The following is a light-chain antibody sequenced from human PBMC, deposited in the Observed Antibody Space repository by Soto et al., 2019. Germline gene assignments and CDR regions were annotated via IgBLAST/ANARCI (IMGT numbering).Light chain of an antibody. CDR3: QQYGSSPRIT. V-gene: IGKV3-20*01. J-gene: IGKJ5*01. CDR1: QSVSSSY. Sequence: EIVLTQSPGTLSLSPGERATLSCRASQSVSSSYLAWHQQKPGQAPRPLIYGASSRATGIPDRFSGSGSGTDFTLTISRLEPEDFAVYYCQQYGSSPRITFGQGTRLQIK. CDR2: GAS.